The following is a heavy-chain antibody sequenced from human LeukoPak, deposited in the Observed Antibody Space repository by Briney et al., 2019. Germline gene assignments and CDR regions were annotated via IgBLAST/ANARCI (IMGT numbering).Heavy chain of an antibody. V-gene: IGHV4-34*01. J-gene: IGHJ4*02. CDR2: INHSGST. CDR3: ARQIDGFGEFDYFDY. Sequence: KSSETLSLTCAVYGGSFSGCYWSWIRQPPGKGLEWIGEINHSGSTNYNPSLKSRVTISVDTSKNQFSLKLSSVTAADTAVYYCARQIDGFGEFDYFDYWGQGTLVTVSS. CDR1: GGSFSGCY. D-gene: IGHD3-10*01.